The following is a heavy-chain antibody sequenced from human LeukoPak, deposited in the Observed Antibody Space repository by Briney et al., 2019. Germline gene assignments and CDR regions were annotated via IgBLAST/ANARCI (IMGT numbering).Heavy chain of an antibody. CDR1: GFSFSTYA. CDR3: AKVLVGNRRDGYAK. CDR2: ISGSGGST. J-gene: IGHJ4*02. Sequence: GESLRLSSAASGFSFSTYAMSWVRQAPGKGLEWVSAISGSGGSTYYADSVKGRFTISRDSSKNTVHLQMNSLRAEDTAVYYCAKVLVGNRRDGYAKWGQGTLVTVSS. D-gene: IGHD5-24*01. V-gene: IGHV3-23*01.